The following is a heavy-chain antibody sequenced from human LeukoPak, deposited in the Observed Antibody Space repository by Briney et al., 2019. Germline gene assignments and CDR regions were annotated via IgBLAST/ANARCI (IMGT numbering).Heavy chain of an antibody. J-gene: IGHJ4*02. Sequence: ASVKVSCKASGYTFTSYGISWVRQAPGQGLEWMGWINPNSGGTNYAQKFQGWVTMTRDTSISTAYMDLSRLRSDDTAVYYCARGTSGIAAGGFFDYWGQGTLVTVSS. CDR2: INPNSGGT. CDR3: ARGTSGIAAGGFFDY. D-gene: IGHD6-13*01. V-gene: IGHV1-2*04. CDR1: GYTFTSYG.